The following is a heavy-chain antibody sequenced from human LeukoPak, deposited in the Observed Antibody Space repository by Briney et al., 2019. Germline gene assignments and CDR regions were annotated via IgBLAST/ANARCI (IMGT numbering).Heavy chain of an antibody. CDR1: GFTVSNNY. V-gene: IGHV3-53*01. Sequence: GESLRLSCAVSGFTVSNNYMNWVRQAPGKGLEWVSIIYSGGRTYYADSAKGRFTISRDIFKNTVYLQMNSLRAEDTAVYYCAREGATTAFDYWGQGTLVTVSS. CDR2: IYSGGRT. CDR3: AREGATTAFDY. J-gene: IGHJ4*02. D-gene: IGHD1-26*01.